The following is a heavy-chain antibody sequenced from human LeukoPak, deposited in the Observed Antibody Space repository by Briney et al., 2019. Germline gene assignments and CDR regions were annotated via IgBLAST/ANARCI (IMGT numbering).Heavy chain of an antibody. D-gene: IGHD3-10*01. CDR2: ISYDGSNK. CDR3: ARWSYVSGTWFLDS. CDR1: GFTFSSYA. V-gene: IGHV3-30-3*01. J-gene: IGHJ4*02. Sequence: GRSLRLSCAASGFTFSSYAMHWVRQAPGKGLEWVAVISYDGSNKYYADSVKGRFTISRDNSKNTLYLQLNTLRAEDRAVYYCARWSYVSGTWFLDSWGQGALVTVSS.